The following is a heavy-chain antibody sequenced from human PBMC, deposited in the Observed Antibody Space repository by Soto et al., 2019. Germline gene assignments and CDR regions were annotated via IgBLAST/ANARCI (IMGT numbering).Heavy chain of an antibody. CDR1: GFSLSTSGVG. J-gene: IGHJ5*02. Sequence: QITLKESGPTLVKPTQTLTLTCTFSGFSLSTSGVGVGWIRQPPGKALEWLALIYWDDDKRYSPSLKSRLTITKDTSKNQVVLTRTYMDPVDTATYYCAPRHGYCSGGSCYHNWFAPWGQGTLVTVSS. D-gene: IGHD2-15*01. CDR3: APRHGYCSGGSCYHNWFAP. CDR2: IYWDDDK. V-gene: IGHV2-5*02.